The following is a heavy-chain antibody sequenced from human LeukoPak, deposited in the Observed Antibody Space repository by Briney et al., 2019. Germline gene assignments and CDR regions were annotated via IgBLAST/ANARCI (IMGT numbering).Heavy chain of an antibody. CDR3: ARSRTYYYGSGRVRNWFDP. Sequence: SETLSLTCAVYGGSFSGYYWSWIRQPPGKGLEWIGEINHSGSTNYNPSLKSRVTISVDTSKNQFSLKLSSVTAVDTAVYYCARSRTYYYGSGRVRNWFDPWGQGTLVTVSS. CDR1: GGSFSGYY. J-gene: IGHJ5*02. V-gene: IGHV4-34*01. D-gene: IGHD3-10*01. CDR2: INHSGST.